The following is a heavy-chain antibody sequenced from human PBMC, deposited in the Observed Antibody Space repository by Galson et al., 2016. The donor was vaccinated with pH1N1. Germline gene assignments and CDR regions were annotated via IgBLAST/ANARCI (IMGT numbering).Heavy chain of an antibody. CDR2: INQDGSQT. CDR1: GFTLSNYW. CDR3: ARAVAAADSL. Sequence: SLRLSCAGSGFTLSNYWMSWVRQAPGKGLEWVANINQDGSQTYFVDSVKGRFTISRDNAKNSVYLQMDGLRVEDTAVYFCARAVAAADSLWGQGTLVTVSS. J-gene: IGHJ4*02. D-gene: IGHD6-25*01. V-gene: IGHV3-7*01.